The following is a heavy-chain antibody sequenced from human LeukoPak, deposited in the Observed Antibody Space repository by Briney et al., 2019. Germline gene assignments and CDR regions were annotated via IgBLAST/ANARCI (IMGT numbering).Heavy chain of an antibody. CDR3: ARKSASGNYPLDY. J-gene: IGHJ4*02. CDR2: MSADSATT. V-gene: IGHV3-23*01. CDR1: GFNFGSYS. D-gene: IGHD3-10*01. Sequence: GGSLRLSCAASGFNFGSYSMAWVRQAPGKGLEWVSVMSADSATTFYADSVKGRFTISRDNAKNTVFLQMSSLRAEDTALYYCARKSASGNYPLDYWGQGTLVTVSS.